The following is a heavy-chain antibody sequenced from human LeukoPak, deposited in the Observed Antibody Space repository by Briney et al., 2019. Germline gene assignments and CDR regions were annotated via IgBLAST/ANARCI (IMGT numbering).Heavy chain of an antibody. CDR1: GFTFSSYA. Sequence: GGSLRLSCAASGFTFSSYAMSWVRQAPGKGLEWVSAISGSGGSTYYADSVKGRFTISRDNSKNTLYLQMNSLRAEDTAVYYCAKDPNPYYDSSGYYRVGYWYFDLWGRGTLVTVSS. V-gene: IGHV3-23*01. D-gene: IGHD3-22*01. CDR2: ISGSGGST. CDR3: AKDPNPYYDSSGYYRVGYWYFDL. J-gene: IGHJ2*01.